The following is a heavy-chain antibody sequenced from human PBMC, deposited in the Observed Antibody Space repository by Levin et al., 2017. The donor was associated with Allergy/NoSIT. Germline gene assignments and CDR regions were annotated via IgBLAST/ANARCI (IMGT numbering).Heavy chain of an antibody. CDR2: ISSSSSYI. J-gene: IGHJ4*02. Sequence: GESLKISCAASGFTFSSYSMNWVRQAPGKGLEWVSSISSSSSYIYYADSVKGRFTISRDNAKNSLYLQMNSLRAEDTAVYYCARDGAVAGTNFDYWGQGTLVTVSS. CDR3: ARDGAVAGTNFDY. D-gene: IGHD6-19*01. V-gene: IGHV3-21*01. CDR1: GFTFSSYS.